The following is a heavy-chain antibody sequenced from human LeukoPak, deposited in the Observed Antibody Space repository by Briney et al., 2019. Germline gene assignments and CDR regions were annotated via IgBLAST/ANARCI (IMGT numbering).Heavy chain of an antibody. V-gene: IGHV4-4*07. CDR2: IYSSGST. CDR1: GASISNHY. Sequence: SETLSLTCTVSGASISNHYWTWIRQPAGKGLEWIGRIYSSGSTNYNPSLKSRVTISVDTSKNQFSLKLSSVTAADTAVYYCARLAAVSRTPNYFDYWGQGTLVTVSS. D-gene: IGHD6-13*01. J-gene: IGHJ4*02. CDR3: ARLAAVSRTPNYFDY.